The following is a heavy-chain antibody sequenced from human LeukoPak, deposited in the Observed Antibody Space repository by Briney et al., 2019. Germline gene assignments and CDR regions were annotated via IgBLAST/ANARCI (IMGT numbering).Heavy chain of an antibody. CDR3: ATDFSRTLNWFDP. D-gene: IGHD1-1*01. CDR2: INPNSGGT. CDR1: GYTFTGYY. Sequence: ASVKVSCKASGYTFTGYYMYWVRQAPGQGLEWMGWINPNSGGTNYAQKFQGRVTMTRDTSISTAYMELSRLRSDDTAVYYCATDFSRTLNWFDPWGQGTLVTVSS. V-gene: IGHV1-2*02. J-gene: IGHJ5*02.